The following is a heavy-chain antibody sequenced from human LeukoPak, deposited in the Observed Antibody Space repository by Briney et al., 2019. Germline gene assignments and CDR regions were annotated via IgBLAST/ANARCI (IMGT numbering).Heavy chain of an antibody. D-gene: IGHD3-10*01. CDR2: ISTYNGNT. CDR1: GYTFTSYG. J-gene: IGHJ4*02. CDR3: ARVMRDLWFGELAMGYYFDY. V-gene: IGHV1-18*01. Sequence: RASVKVSCKASGYTFTSYGILWVRQAPGLGLEWMGWISTYNGNTNYAQKIQGRVTMTTDTSTTTAYMELRSLRSDDTAVYYCARVMRDLWFGELAMGYYFDYWGQGTLVTVSS.